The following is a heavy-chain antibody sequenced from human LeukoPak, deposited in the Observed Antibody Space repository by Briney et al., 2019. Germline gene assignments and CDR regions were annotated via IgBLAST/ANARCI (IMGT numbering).Heavy chain of an antibody. V-gene: IGHV4-30-4*08. Sequence: PSETLSLTCTVSGGSISSGDYYWSWIRQPPGKGLEWIGYIYYSGSTYYNPSLKSRVTISVDTSKNQFSLKLSSVTAADTAVYYCARPVRGVNTLDYWGQGTLVTVSS. CDR3: ARPVRGVNTLDY. D-gene: IGHD3-10*01. CDR1: GGSISSGDYY. CDR2: IYYSGST. J-gene: IGHJ4*02.